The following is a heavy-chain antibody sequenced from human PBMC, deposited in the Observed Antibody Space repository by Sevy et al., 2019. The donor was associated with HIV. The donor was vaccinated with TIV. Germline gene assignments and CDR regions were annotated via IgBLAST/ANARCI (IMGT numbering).Heavy chain of an antibody. V-gene: IGHV1-2*02. CDR1: GYTFTGYY. D-gene: IGHD6-13*01. Sequence: ASVKVSCKASGYTFTGYYMHWVRQAPGQGLEWMGCINPNSGGTNYAQKFQGRVTMTRDTSISTAYMELSRLRSDDTAVYYCARSGQQQPIYGMDVWGQGTTVTVSS. CDR2: INPNSGGT. CDR3: ARSGQQQPIYGMDV. J-gene: IGHJ6*02.